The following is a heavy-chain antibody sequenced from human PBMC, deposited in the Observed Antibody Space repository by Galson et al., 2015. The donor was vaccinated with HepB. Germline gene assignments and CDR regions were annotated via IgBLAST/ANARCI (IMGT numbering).Heavy chain of an antibody. Sequence: SLRLSCAASGFTVSSNYMSWVRQAPGKGLEWVSVIYSGGSTYYADSVKGRITISRDNSKNTLYLQMNSLRAEDTAVYYCARDWGVRYPKSNYYYYYGMDVWGQGTTVTVSS. V-gene: IGHV3-53*01. J-gene: IGHJ6*02. CDR3: ARDWGVRYPKSNYYYYYGMDV. D-gene: IGHD3-16*01. CDR2: IYSGGST. CDR1: GFTVSSNY.